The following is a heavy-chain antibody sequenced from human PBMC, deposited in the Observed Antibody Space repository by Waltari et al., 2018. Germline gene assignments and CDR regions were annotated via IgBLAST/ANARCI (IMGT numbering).Heavy chain of an antibody. V-gene: IGHV5-51*01. CDR1: GYSFTTYW. CDR2: IYPGDSAT. Sequence: EVQLVQSGAEVKKPGESLKISCKGSGYSFTTYWIGWVRQMPGKGLECMGIIYPGDSATRYSPSFQGQGTISVDKSITPAYLQWSSLKASDTAMYYCASHSSRGWYQYWGQGTLVTVSS. J-gene: IGHJ4*02. CDR3: ASHSSRGWYQY. D-gene: IGHD6-19*01.